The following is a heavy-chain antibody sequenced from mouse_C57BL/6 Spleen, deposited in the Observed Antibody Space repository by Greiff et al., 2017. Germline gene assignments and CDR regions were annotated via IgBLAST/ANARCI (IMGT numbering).Heavy chain of an antibody. Sequence: QVQLQQSGAELVMPGASVKLSCKASGYTFTSYWMHWVKQRPGQGLEWIGEIDPSDSYTNYNQKFKGKSTLTVDKSSSTAYMQLSSLTSEDSAVYYCARPLTGTEWYFDVWGTGTTVTVSS. J-gene: IGHJ1*03. D-gene: IGHD4-1*01. CDR3: ARPLTGTEWYFDV. CDR1: GYTFTSYW. V-gene: IGHV1-69*01. CDR2: IDPSDSYT.